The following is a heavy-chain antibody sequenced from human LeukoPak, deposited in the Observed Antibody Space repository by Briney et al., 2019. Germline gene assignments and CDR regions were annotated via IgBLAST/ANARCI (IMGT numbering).Heavy chain of an antibody. CDR2: MYYSGST. V-gene: IGHV4-59*08. D-gene: IGHD2-2*01. CDR1: GASLSSYY. Sequence: SETLSLTCTVSGASLSSYYWSWIRQPPGKGLEWIGYMYYSGSTNYNPSLKSRVTISVDPSKNQFSLKLSSVTAADAAVYYCARLPYCSSTSCLRGAFDIWGQGTMVTVSS. J-gene: IGHJ3*02. CDR3: ARLPYCSSTSCLRGAFDI.